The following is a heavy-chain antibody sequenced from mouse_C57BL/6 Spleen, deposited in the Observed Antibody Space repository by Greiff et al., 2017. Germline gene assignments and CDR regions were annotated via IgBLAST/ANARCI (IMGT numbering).Heavy chain of an antibody. CDR3: ARKGDYYGSSWFAY. D-gene: IGHD1-1*01. CDR2: IYPGSGST. V-gene: IGHV1-55*01. Sequence: VQLQQPGAELVKPGASVKMSCKASGYTFTSYWITWVKQRPGQGLEWIGDIYPGSGSTNYNEKFKSKATLTVDTSSSTAYMQLSSLTSEDSAVYDCARKGDYYGSSWFAYWGQGTLVTVSA. J-gene: IGHJ3*01. CDR1: GYTFTSYW.